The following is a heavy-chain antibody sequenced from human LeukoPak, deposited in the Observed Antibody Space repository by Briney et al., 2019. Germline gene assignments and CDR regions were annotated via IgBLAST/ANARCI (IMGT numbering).Heavy chain of an antibody. CDR1: GFTFSSYS. Sequence: PGGSLRLSCAASGFTFSSYSMNWGRQAPGEGLEWVSYISGSSSTIYYADSVKGRFTISRDNAKNSLYLQMNSLRAEDTAVYYCSTARPPAYYYDSTGYGAFDIWGQGTMVTVSS. D-gene: IGHD3-22*01. J-gene: IGHJ3*02. CDR2: ISGSSSTI. V-gene: IGHV3-48*01. CDR3: STARPPAYYYDSTGYGAFDI.